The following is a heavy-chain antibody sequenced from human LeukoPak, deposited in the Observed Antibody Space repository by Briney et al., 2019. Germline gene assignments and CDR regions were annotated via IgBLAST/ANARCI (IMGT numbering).Heavy chain of an antibody. CDR2: ISWNSGRI. Sequence: GGSLRLSCATSGFSFSSYAMHWVRQAPGKGLEWVSGISWNSGRIGYADSVRGRFTISRDNAKNSLYLQMNSLRVEDTALYYCAKDLYRLGEFDAFDNWGQGTMVTVSS. J-gene: IGHJ3*02. CDR1: GFSFSSYA. CDR3: AKDLYRLGEFDAFDN. V-gene: IGHV3-9*01. D-gene: IGHD3-16*01.